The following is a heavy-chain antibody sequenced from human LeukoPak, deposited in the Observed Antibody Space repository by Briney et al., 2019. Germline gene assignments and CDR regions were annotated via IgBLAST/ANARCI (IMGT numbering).Heavy chain of an antibody. CDR1: GGSISSSSYY. CDR3: ARERRWFGELFLYDY. CDR2: INRSGST. V-gene: IGHV4-39*07. D-gene: IGHD3-10*01. Sequence: SETLSLTCTVSGGSISSSSYYWGWIRQPPGKGLEWIGEINRSGSTNYNPSLKSRVTISVDTSKNQFSLKLSSVTAADTAVYYCARERRWFGELFLYDYWGQGTLVTVSS. J-gene: IGHJ4*02.